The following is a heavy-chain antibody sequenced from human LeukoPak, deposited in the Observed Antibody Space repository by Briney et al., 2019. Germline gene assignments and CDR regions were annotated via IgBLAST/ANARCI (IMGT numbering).Heavy chain of an antibody. J-gene: IGHJ4*02. V-gene: IGHV1-18*01. Sequence: ASVKVSCKASGGTFSSYAISWVRQAPGRGLEWMGWISAYNGNTNYAQKLQGRVTMTTDTSTSTAYMELRSLRSDDTAVYYCARDLGYSSSWYVVDYWGQGTLVTVSS. D-gene: IGHD6-13*01. CDR1: GGTFSSYA. CDR3: ARDLGYSSSWYVVDY. CDR2: ISAYNGNT.